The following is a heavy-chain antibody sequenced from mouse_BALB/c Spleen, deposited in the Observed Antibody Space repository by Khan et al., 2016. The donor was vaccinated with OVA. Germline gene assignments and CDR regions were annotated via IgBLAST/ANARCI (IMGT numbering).Heavy chain of an antibody. J-gene: IGHJ2*01. CDR1: GYSFTNYW. V-gene: IGHV1-5*01. CDR2: IYPGNSDT. Sequence: VQLQQSGTVLARPGASVKMSCKASGYSFTNYWMHWVKQRPGQGLEWIGAIYPGNSDTRYTQKLKGKAKLTAVTSVSTAYMEFSSLTNEDSAVDFGTRSYDAYYFDHWGQGTTLTVSS. D-gene: IGHD2-3*01. CDR3: TRSYDAYYFDH.